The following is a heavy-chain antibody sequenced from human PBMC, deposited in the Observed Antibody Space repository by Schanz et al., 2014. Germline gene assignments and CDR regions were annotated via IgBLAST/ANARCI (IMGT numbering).Heavy chain of an antibody. J-gene: IGHJ4*02. CDR2: INLSGGST. D-gene: IGHD6-13*01. CDR3: ARSGSSNWYFFDY. Sequence: QVQLVQSGAEVKKPGASVKVSCKASGYTFTSYGISWVRQAPGQGLEWMGIINLSGGSTNNAQKFQGRVTITRDTLASTAYMEVSSLRSEDTAVYYCARSGSSNWYFFDYWGQGTLVTVSS. V-gene: IGHV1-46*01. CDR1: GYTFTSYG.